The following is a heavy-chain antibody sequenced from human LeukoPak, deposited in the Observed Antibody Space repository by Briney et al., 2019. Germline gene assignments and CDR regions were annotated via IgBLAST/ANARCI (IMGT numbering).Heavy chain of an antibody. Sequence: KPGGSLRLSCAASGFTFSSYRMNWVRQAPGKGLEWVSSISSSSSDIYYADSVKGRFTISRDNAKNSLYLQMNSPRAEDTAVYYCARDLIRPDAYCSGGSCPIDYWGQGTLVTVSS. CDR2: ISSSSSDI. V-gene: IGHV3-21*01. CDR3: ARDLIRPDAYCSGGSCPIDY. D-gene: IGHD2-15*01. CDR1: GFTFSSYR. J-gene: IGHJ4*02.